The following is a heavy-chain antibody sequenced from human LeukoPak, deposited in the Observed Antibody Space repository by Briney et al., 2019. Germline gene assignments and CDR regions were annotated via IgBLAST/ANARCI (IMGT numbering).Heavy chain of an antibody. Sequence: ASVKVSCKASGGTFSSYAISWVRQAPGQGLEWMGGIIPIFGTANYAQKFQGRVTITADKSTSTAYMGLSSLRSEDTAVYYCARYGDYEYFQHWGQGTLVTVSS. J-gene: IGHJ1*01. D-gene: IGHD4-17*01. CDR1: GGTFSSYA. CDR3: ARYGDYEYFQH. V-gene: IGHV1-69*06. CDR2: IIPIFGTA.